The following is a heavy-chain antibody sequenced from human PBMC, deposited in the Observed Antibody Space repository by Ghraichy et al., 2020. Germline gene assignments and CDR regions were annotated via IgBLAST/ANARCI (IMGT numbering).Heavy chain of an antibody. D-gene: IGHD4-11*01. CDR2: ISWDSGHK. J-gene: IGHJ4*02. CDR1: GFTFDEYD. CDR3: VKGPYSIYVYYFDH. V-gene: IGHV3-9*01. Sequence: GGSLRLSCAASGFTFDEYDMHWVRQVPGKGLEWVSGISWDSGHKMYADSVRGRFTISRDNAKNSLYLQMNSLSGEDTALYYCVKGPYSIYVYYFDHWGQGALVTVSS.